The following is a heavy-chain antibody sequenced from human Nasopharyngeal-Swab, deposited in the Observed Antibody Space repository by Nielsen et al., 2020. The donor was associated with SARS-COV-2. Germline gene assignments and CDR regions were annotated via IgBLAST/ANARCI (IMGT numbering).Heavy chain of an antibody. CDR3: ASDSNPTGRHGMDV. J-gene: IGHJ6*02. CDR1: GFTFSSYS. V-gene: IGHV3-21*01. CDR2: ISSSSSYI. D-gene: IGHD1-14*01. Sequence: GESLKISCAASGFTFSSYSMNWVRQAPGKGLEWVSSISSSSSYIYYADSVKGRFTISRDNAKNSLYLQMNSLRAEDTAVYYCASDSNPTGRHGMDVWGQGTTVTVSS.